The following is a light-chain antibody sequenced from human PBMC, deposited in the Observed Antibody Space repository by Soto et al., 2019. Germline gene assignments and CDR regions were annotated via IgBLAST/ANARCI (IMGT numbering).Light chain of an antibody. CDR2: RTS. J-gene: IGKJ4*01. CDR3: QQYNNWPRAT. V-gene: IGKV3-15*01. CDR1: QSVTSSY. Sequence: EIVLTKSPGTLSLSPGERATLSCRAIQSVTSSYLAWYQQKPGQAPRLLMFRTSSRATGFPARFSGSGSGTEFNLTISSLQSEDFGVYYCQQYNNWPRATFGGGTKVDIK.